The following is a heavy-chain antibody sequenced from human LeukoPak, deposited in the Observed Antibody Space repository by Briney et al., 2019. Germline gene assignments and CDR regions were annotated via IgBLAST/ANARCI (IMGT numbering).Heavy chain of an antibody. V-gene: IGHV4-59*08. J-gene: IGHJ4*02. CDR1: GGSITHYY. Sequence: SETLTLTCTVSGGSITHYYWTWIRQPPGKTLEWIGYSYYSGSTKYNPSLKSRVTISVDTSNNQFSLNLSSVTAADTAVYYCARVAYCGGDCYFFDYWGQGTLVTVSS. CDR2: SYYSGST. D-gene: IGHD2-21*01. CDR3: ARVAYCGGDCYFFDY.